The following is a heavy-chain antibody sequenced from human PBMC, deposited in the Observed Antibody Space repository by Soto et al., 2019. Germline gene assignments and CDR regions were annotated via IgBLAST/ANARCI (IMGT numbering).Heavy chain of an antibody. CDR1: RDTFNKYA. D-gene: IGHD3-16*01. CDR3: ARGETYLGV. CDR2: IIPIFSSR. V-gene: IGHV1-69*01. J-gene: IGHJ6*02. Sequence: QVQLVQSGAEVKKPGSSVKVSCKTSRDTFNKYAFNWVQQAPGQGLEWMGWIIPIFSSRNYAEKFQGRVTITADESTSTAYMELRSLRFEDTAVYYCARGETYLGVWGQGTTVTVSS.